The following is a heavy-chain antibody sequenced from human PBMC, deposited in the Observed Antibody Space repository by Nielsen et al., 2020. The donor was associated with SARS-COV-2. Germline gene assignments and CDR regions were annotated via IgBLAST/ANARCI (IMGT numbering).Heavy chain of an antibody. V-gene: IGHV3-23*01. D-gene: IGHD3-10*01. CDR2: IGGSAGST. J-gene: IGHJ5*02. CDR1: GFTFSNYG. Sequence: GESLKISCVASGFTFSNYGMSWVRQAPGKGLEWVSVIGGSAGSTYYADSVKGRLTISRDNSKNTLYLQMNSLRAEDTAVYYCARAKFGCFDPWGQGTLVTVSS. CDR3: ARAKFGCFDP.